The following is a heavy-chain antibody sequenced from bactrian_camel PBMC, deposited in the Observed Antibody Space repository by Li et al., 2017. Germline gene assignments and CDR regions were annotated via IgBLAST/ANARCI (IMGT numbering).Heavy chain of an antibody. CDR3: ATRDGGAYNY. D-gene: IGHD1*01. V-gene: IGHV3-2*01. CDR1: GFSVSSGY. Sequence: VESGGGLVQPGGSLRLSCAASGFSVSSGYMIWVRQAPGKGLEWVSTIGNDGSKTYYAGSVKGRFTISRDTAKNTVYLQMNSLRSEDTALYYCATRDGGAYNYWGQGTQVTVS. J-gene: IGHJ4*01. CDR2: IGNDGSKT.